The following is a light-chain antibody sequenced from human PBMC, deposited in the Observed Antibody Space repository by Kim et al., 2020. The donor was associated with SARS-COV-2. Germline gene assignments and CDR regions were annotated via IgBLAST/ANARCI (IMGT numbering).Light chain of an antibody. CDR1: RSVTTN. Sequence: LPEGESTTLSCRASRSVTTNLAWYHQKPGKPPRLLTYDASNRATGIPARFSGSGSGTEFTLTISSLEPEDFAVYYGQQRESWPLTFGGGTKVEIK. CDR3: QQRESWPLT. CDR2: DAS. V-gene: IGKV3-11*01. J-gene: IGKJ4*01.